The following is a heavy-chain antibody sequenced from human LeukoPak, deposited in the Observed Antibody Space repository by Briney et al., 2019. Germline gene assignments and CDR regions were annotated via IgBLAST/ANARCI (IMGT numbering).Heavy chain of an antibody. CDR3: AKRGGWHGPWYFDL. J-gene: IGHJ2*01. D-gene: IGHD2-15*01. V-gene: IGHV3-23*01. Sequence: GGSLRLSCAASGFTFSTYAMNWVRQAPGKGLEWVSAISGSGGSTYYADSVKGRFTISRDNSKNTLYLQMNSLRAEDTAVYYCAKRGGWHGPWYFDLWGRGTLVTVSS. CDR2: ISGSGGST. CDR1: GFTFSTYA.